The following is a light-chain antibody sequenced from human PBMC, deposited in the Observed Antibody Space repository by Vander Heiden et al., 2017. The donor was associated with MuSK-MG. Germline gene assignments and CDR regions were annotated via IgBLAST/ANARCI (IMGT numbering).Light chain of an antibody. V-gene: IGKV4-1*01. CDR2: WAS. CDR1: QSVLFIPNNKNY. J-gene: IGKJ1*01. Sequence: DIVMTQSPDSLAVSLGERPTITCKSSQSVLFIPNNKNYLAWYQQKPRQPPRLLIYWASTREPGVPDRFSGSGSGTDFTLTINSLQAEDVALYYCQQYHTPPYTFGQGTKAEVK. CDR3: QQYHTPPYT.